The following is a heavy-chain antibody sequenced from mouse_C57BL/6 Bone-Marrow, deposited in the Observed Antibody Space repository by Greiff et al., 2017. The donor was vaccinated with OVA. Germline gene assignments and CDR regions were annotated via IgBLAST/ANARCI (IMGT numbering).Heavy chain of an antibody. CDR2: IDPSDSYT. CDR1: GYTFTSYW. V-gene: IGHV1-59*01. CDR3: ARQLRLWYFDV. Sequence: QVQLQQPGAELVRPGTSVKLSCKASGYTFTSYWMHWVKQRPGQGLEWIGVIDPSDSYTNYNQKFKGKATLTVDTSYSTAYMQLSSLTSEDSAVYYCARQLRLWYFDVWGTGTTVTVSS. D-gene: IGHD3-2*02. J-gene: IGHJ1*03.